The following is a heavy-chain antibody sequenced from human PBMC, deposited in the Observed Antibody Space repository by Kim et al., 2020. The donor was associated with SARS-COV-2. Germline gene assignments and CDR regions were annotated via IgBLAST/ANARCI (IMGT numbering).Heavy chain of an antibody. CDR3: ATRMGLPSYYYGMDV. CDR2: IYSGGST. CDR1: GFTVSSNY. D-gene: IGHD5-18*01. J-gene: IGHJ6*02. Sequence: GGSLRLSCAASGFTVSSNYMSWVRQAPGKGLEWVSVIYSGGSTYYADSVKGRFTISRDNSKNTLYLQMNSLRAEDTAVYYCATRMGLPSYYYGMDVWGQGTTVTVSS. V-gene: IGHV3-53*01.